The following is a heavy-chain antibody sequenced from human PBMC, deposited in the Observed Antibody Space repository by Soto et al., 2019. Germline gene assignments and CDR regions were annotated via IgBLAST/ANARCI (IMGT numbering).Heavy chain of an antibody. D-gene: IGHD2-15*01. V-gene: IGHV3-23*01. CDR1: TFSSYA. Sequence: TFSSYAMSWVRQAPGKGLEWVSAISGSGGSTYYADSVKGRFTISRDNSKNTLYLQMNSLRAEDTGVYYCAKQNGYGGNTELENWGQGTLVTVSS. CDR3: AKQNGYGGNTELEN. J-gene: IGHJ4*02. CDR2: ISGSGGST.